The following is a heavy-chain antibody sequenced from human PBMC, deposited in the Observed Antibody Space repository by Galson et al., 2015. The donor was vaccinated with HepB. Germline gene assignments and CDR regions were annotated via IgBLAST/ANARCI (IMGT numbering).Heavy chain of an antibody. CDR2: IKSKSAGGTI. Sequence: SLRLSCAASGFTFSDAWMTWVRQAAGKGPEWVGRIKSKSAGGTIEYAAPVRGRFTISRDDSENTLYLQMNSLKIEDTAVYYCTTALRWERHPSDFWGQGTLVTVSS. J-gene: IGHJ4*02. CDR3: TTALRWERHPSDF. D-gene: IGHD1-26*01. V-gene: IGHV3-15*01. CDR1: GFTFSDAW.